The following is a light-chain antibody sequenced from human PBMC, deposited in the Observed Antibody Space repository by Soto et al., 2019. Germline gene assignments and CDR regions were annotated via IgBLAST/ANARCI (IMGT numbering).Light chain of an antibody. V-gene: IGKV3-20*01. CDR3: QQYGGSPFT. CDR2: GAS. J-gene: IGKJ4*01. CDR1: QSVSSSS. Sequence: IELTRAPCTLSLSPGERGTLSCRASQSVSSSSLAWYQQKPGQAPRLLIYGASSRATGIPDRFSGSGSGTDFTLTISRLEPEDFAVYYCQQYGGSPFTFGGGTKVDIK.